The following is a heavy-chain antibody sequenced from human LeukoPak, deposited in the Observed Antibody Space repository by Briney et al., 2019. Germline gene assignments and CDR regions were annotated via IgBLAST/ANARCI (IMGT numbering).Heavy chain of an antibody. D-gene: IGHD3-22*01. J-gene: IGHJ4*02. Sequence: GGSLRLSCAASGFTFSSYAMSCVRQAPGKGLEWVSAISGSGGSTYYADSVKGRFTISRDNSKNTLYLQMNSLRAEDTAVYYCAKAAYYYDSSGYYANWGQGTLVTVSS. V-gene: IGHV3-23*01. CDR2: ISGSGGST. CDR1: GFTFSSYA. CDR3: AKAAYYYDSSGYYAN.